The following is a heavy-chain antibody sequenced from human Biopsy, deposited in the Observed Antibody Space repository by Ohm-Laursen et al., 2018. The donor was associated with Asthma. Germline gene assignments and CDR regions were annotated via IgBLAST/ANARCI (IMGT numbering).Heavy chain of an antibody. V-gene: IGHV3-30*04. J-gene: IGHJ6*02. D-gene: IGHD2-15*01. Sequence: SLRLSCAASGFAFDSYAMYWVRQSPGKGPEWVALISHDGRESGYVDSVKGRFTISRDNAKNSLFLQMNGLRADDTAVYFCAGGRYCSGASCLYGMDVWGQGTTVSVSS. CDR3: AGGRYCSGASCLYGMDV. CDR1: GFAFDSYA. CDR2: ISHDGRES.